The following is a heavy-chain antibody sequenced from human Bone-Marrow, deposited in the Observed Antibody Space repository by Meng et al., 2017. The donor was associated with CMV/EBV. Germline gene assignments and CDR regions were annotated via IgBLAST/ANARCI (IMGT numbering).Heavy chain of an antibody. CDR3: AQRIQGLPFDS. J-gene: IGHJ4*02. CDR1: FSPSTSGVG. Sequence: QITLQESVTQVVTPTHTLTWSRFSPSTSGVGVGWIRRLPGKAWKGIALIYWDDAKRYTPNLKSRLTSTKDTSKNQVVFTMTNMDPVVTATYYCAQRIQGLPFDSWGQGTLVTVSS. CDR2: IYWDDAK. V-gene: IGHV2-5*02.